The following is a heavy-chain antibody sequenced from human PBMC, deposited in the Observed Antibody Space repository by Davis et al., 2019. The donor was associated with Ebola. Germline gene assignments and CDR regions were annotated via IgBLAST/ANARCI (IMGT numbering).Heavy chain of an antibody. CDR2: IYYSGST. CDR3: ARALYSATYGMDV. CDR1: GGSISSYY. D-gene: IGHD4-11*01. J-gene: IGHJ6*02. V-gene: IGHV4-59*01. Sequence: SETLSLTCTVSGGSISSYYWNWIRQPPGKGLEWIGYIYYSGSTNYNPSLKRRVTISVDTSKNQFSLNLSSVTAADTAVYYCARALYSATYGMDVWGQGTTVTVS.